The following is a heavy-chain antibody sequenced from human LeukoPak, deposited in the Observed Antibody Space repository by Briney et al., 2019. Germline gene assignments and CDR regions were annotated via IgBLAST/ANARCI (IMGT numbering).Heavy chain of an antibody. CDR1: GFSFSSYG. J-gene: IGHJ4*02. V-gene: IGHV3-30*18. CDR3: AKDEGNTALFTHYFDY. Sequence: GGSLRLSCAASGFSFSSYGTHWVRQAPGKGLEWVAIVSNDGSTKYYADSVKGRFTISRDNSKNTLYLQMDSLRAEDSAVYYCAKDEGNTALFTHYFDYWGQGTLVTVSS. D-gene: IGHD5-18*01. CDR2: VSNDGSTK.